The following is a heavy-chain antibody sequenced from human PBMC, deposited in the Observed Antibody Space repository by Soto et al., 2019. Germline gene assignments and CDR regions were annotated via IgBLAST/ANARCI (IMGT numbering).Heavy chain of an antibody. Sequence: SETLSLTCTVSGGSISSYYWSWIRQPPGKGLEWIGYIYYSGSTNYNPSLKSRVTISVDTSKNQFSLKLSSVTAADTAVYYCARVQYSSSSPYYFDYWGQGTLVTV. CDR3: ARVQYSSSSPYYFDY. D-gene: IGHD6-6*01. J-gene: IGHJ4*02. CDR1: GGSISSYY. CDR2: IYYSGST. V-gene: IGHV4-59*01.